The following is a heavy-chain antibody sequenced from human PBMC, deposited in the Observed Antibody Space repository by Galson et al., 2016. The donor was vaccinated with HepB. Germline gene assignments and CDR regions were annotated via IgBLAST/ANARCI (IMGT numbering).Heavy chain of an antibody. CDR1: GFIVSSHY. CDR2: IYSGGAT. Sequence: SLRLSCAGSGFIVSSHYMNWVRQPPGRGLEWVAIIYSGGATCYADPVKGRFTISRDNPKNTLYLQMNSLRAEDTAVYYCARDPGRIAAAGHFDPWGQGILVTVSS. J-gene: IGHJ5*02. V-gene: IGHV3-53*01. CDR3: ARDPGRIAAAGHFDP. D-gene: IGHD6-13*01.